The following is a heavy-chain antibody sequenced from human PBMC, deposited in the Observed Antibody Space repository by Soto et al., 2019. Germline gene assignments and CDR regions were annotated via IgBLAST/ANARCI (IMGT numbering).Heavy chain of an antibody. CDR1: GDSISSDYYH. D-gene: IGHD2-21*02. Sequence: QVQLQQSGPGLVKPSQTLSLTCTVSGDSISSDYYHWTWIRQSPGKGLEWIGYIHPSASILYNPSLKSRVTISVDTSKNQFSLHLTSVTAADTAVYFCAREDDGGDSLDVWGQGTTVTVSS. J-gene: IGHJ6*02. V-gene: IGHV4-30-4*08. CDR3: AREDDGGDSLDV. CDR2: IHPSASI.